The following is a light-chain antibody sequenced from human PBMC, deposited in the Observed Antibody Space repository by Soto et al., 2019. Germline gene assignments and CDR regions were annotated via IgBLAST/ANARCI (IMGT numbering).Light chain of an antibody. V-gene: IGKV3-11*01. J-gene: IGKJ4*01. CDR2: DAS. Sequence: DIVLTQSPATLSLSPGERATLSCRASQSVSSYLAWYQQKPGQAPRLLIYDASNRATGIPARFSGSVSGTDFTLTISSLETEDFAVYYCQQRSNWLTFGGGTKGEI. CDR3: QQRSNWLT. CDR1: QSVSSY.